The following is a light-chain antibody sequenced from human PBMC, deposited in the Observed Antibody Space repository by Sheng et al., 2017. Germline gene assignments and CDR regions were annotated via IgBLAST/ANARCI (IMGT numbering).Light chain of an antibody. J-gene: IGKJ4*01. V-gene: IGKV1-16*02. Sequence: DIQMTQSPSSLSASVGDRVTITCRASHDIGNSLAWFQQKPGRAPKSLNLCCIQFTKWVPSKFSGSGSGTDFTLTINSLQPEDFATYYCQQYRSYPLTFGGGTQVEIK. CDR2: CI. CDR3: QQYRSYPLT. CDR1: HDIGNS.